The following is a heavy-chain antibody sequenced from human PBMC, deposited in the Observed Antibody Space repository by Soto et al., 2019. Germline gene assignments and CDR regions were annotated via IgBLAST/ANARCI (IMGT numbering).Heavy chain of an antibody. CDR1: GWRFTSYW. Sequence: GESLKISYKGSGWRFTSYWISWVRQMPGKGLEWMGRIDPSDSYTNYSPSFQGHVTISADKSISTAYLQWSSLKASDTAMYYCARRLGYCSSTSCYTYYGMDVWGKGTTVTVSS. J-gene: IGHJ6*04. CDR3: ARRLGYCSSTSCYTYYGMDV. CDR2: IDPSDSYT. V-gene: IGHV5-10-1*01. D-gene: IGHD2-2*02.